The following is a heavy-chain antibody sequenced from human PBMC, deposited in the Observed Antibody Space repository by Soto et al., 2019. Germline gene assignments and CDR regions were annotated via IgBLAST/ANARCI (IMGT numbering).Heavy chain of an antibody. J-gene: IGHJ4*02. V-gene: IGHV1-3*01. CDR3: ARVHTMVRGGPDY. CDR2: INAGNGNT. Sequence: QVQLVQSGAEVKKPGASVKVSCKASGYTFTSYAMHWVRQAPGQRLEWMGWINAGNGNTKYSQKFQGRVTITRDTSASTAYMELSSLRSEDTAVYYCARVHTMVRGGPDYWGQGTLVTVSS. CDR1: GYTFTSYA. D-gene: IGHD3-10*01.